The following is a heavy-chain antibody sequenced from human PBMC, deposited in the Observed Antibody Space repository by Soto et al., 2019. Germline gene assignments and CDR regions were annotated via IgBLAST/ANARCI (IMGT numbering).Heavy chain of an antibody. D-gene: IGHD2-8*01. V-gene: IGHV4-4*07. Sequence: QVHLQESGPGLVKPSETLSLTCAISGDSIGNFYWSWIRQPAGKGLESLGRLSASGRTNYSPSLPSRVTMSLDRSKNRFSLRLTSVSAADTAVYFCARGMGRYFDIWGRGTLVTVSS. CDR2: LSASGRT. CDR1: GDSIGNFY. J-gene: IGHJ2*01. CDR3: ARGMGRYFDI.